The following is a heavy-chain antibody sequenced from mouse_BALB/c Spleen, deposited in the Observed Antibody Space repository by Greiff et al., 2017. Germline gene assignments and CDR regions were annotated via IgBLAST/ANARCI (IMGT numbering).Heavy chain of an antibody. D-gene: IGHD1-2*01. V-gene: IGHV3-6*02. CDR1: GYSFTSCYY. CDR3: ARDYYGFAY. J-gene: IGHJ3*01. CDR2: ISYDGSN. Sequence: ESGPGLVKPSQSLSLTCSVTGYSFTSCYYCYWIRQFPENKLEWMGYISYDGSNNYNPSLKNRISITRDTSKNQFFLKLNSVTTEDTATYYCARDYYGFAYWGQGTLVTVSA.